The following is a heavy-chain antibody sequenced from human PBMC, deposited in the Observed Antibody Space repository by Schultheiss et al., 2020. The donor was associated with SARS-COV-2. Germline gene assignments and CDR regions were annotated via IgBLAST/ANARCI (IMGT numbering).Heavy chain of an antibody. J-gene: IGHJ4*02. V-gene: IGHV3-30*04. CDR1: GFTFSSYA. Sequence: GGSLRLSCAASGFTFSSYAMSWVRQAPGKGLEWVAVISYDGSNKYYADSVKGRFTISRDNSKNTLYLQMNSLRAEDTAVYYCATSSGPFYGDPPDYWGQGTRVTVSS. D-gene: IGHD4-17*01. CDR2: ISYDGSNK. CDR3: ATSSGPFYGDPPDY.